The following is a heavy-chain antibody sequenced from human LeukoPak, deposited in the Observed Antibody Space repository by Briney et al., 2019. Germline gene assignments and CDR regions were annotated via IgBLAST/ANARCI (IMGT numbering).Heavy chain of an antibody. D-gene: IGHD6-19*01. Sequence: GGSLRLSCAASGFNFDDYTMHWVRQPPGKGLEWVSLISWDGSTTYYADSVKGRFTISRDNSNDSLYLQMNSLRTEDTAFYYCAKKGVAVTSTGSYFDYWGQGTLVTVSS. CDR3: AKKGVAVTSTGSYFDY. V-gene: IGHV3-43*01. J-gene: IGHJ4*02. CDR2: ISWDGSTT. CDR1: GFNFDDYT.